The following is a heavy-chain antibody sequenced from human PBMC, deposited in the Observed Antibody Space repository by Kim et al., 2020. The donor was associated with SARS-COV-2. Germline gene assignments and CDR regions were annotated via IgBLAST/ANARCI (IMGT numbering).Heavy chain of an antibody. D-gene: IGHD3-10*01. CDR3: ARVVRGVIIPQLSPHNWYFDL. J-gene: IGHJ2*01. Sequence: SETLSLTCTVSGGSISSSSYYWGWIRQPPGKGLEWIGSIYYSGSTYYNPSLKSRVTISVDTSKNQFSLKLSSVTAADTAVYYCARVVRGVIIPQLSPHNWYFDLWGRGTPVTVSS. CDR2: IYYSGST. CDR1: GGSISSSSYY. V-gene: IGHV4-39*01.